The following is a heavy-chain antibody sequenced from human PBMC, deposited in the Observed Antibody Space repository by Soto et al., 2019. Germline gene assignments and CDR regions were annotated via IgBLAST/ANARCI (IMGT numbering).Heavy chain of an antibody. J-gene: IGHJ4*02. CDR2: INPNSGGT. V-gene: IGHV1-2*02. CDR1: GYTFTGSY. CDR3: ARGRYDSSGYLYFDY. D-gene: IGHD3-22*01. Sequence: ASVKVSCKSSGYTFTGSYIHWVRQAPGQGLECMGWINPNSGGTNYAQKFQGRVTMTRDTSISTAYMELSRLRSDDTAVYYCARGRYDSSGYLYFDYWGQGTLVTVS.